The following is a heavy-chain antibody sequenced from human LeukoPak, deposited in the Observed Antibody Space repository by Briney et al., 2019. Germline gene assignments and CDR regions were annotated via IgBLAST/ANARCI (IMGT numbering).Heavy chain of an antibody. V-gene: IGHV3-21*01. J-gene: IGHJ3*02. CDR1: GFTFSSYA. CDR2: ISSSSSYI. Sequence: GGSLRLSCAASGFTFSSYAMNWVRQAPGKGLEWVSSISSSSSYIYYADSVKGRFTISRDNAKNSLYLQMNSLRAEDTAVYNCARGRYSGYDSWLRLAFDIWGQGTMVTVSS. D-gene: IGHD5-12*01. CDR3: ARGRYSGYDSWLRLAFDI.